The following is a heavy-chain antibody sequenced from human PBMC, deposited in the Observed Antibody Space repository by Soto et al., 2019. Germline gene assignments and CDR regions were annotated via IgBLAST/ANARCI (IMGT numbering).Heavy chain of an antibody. CDR2: IIPTFGRT. Sequence: ASVKVSCKASGDAFSSYAISWVRQAPGKGLEWMGKIIPTFGRTNYAQKFQGRLTISADDSTSTAYMELSSLLSEDTAVYYCARDPLSSFAMDVWGQGTTVTVSS. J-gene: IGHJ6*02. D-gene: IGHD3-10*02. V-gene: IGHV1-69*13. CDR3: ARDPLSSFAMDV. CDR1: GDAFSSYA.